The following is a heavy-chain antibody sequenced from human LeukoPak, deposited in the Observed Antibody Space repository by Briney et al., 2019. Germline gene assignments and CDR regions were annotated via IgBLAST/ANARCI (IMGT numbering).Heavy chain of an antibody. V-gene: IGHV3-53*01. CDR2: IYSGGST. CDR3: AREGYCSSTSCYAVDY. D-gene: IGHD2-2*01. CDR1: GFTVSSNY. Sequence: GGSLRLSCAASGFTVSSNYVSWVRQAPGKGLEWVSVIYSGGSTYYADSVKGRFTISRDNSKNTLYLQMNSLRAEDTAVYYCAREGYCSSTSCYAVDYWGQGTLVTVSS. J-gene: IGHJ4*02.